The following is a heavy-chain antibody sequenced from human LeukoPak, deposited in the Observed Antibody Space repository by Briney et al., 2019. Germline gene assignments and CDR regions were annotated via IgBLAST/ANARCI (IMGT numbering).Heavy chain of an antibody. CDR3: ARDLYVDIVATIPDAFDI. Sequence: GGSLRLSCAASGFTPSSYSMNWVRPAPGKGLGWVSYISSSSSTIYYADSVKGRFTISRDNAKNSLYLQMNSLRAEDTAVYYCARDLYVDIVATIPDAFDIWGQGTMVTVSS. D-gene: IGHD5-12*01. CDR1: GFTPSSYS. CDR2: ISSSSSTI. J-gene: IGHJ3*02. V-gene: IGHV3-48*01.